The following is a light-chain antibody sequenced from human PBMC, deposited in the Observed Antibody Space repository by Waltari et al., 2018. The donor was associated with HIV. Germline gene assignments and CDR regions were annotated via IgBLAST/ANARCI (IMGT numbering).Light chain of an antibody. Sequence: QSALTQPASVSGSPGQSITISCTGTSSDVGSYNLVSWYQQHPGKAPKLMIYEGSKRPSGVSNRFSVSKSGNTASLTISGLQAEDEADYYCCSYAGSGDVFGTGTKVTVL. J-gene: IGLJ1*01. CDR2: EGS. V-gene: IGLV2-23*01. CDR3: CSYAGSGDV. CDR1: SSDVGSYNL.